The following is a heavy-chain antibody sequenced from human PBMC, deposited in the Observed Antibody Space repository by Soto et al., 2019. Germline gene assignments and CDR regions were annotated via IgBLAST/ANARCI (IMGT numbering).Heavy chain of an antibody. V-gene: IGHV3-21*01. D-gene: IGHD3-22*01. CDR3: ARGGEGPSGYH. CDR2: ISSSGSHT. CDR1: RFTFSNYS. J-gene: IGHJ4*02. Sequence: PGGSLRLSCAASRFTFSNYSMNLVRQAPGKGLEWVSSISSSGSHTYYADSVKGRFTLSRDNAKSSLYLQMDRLRADDTAVYYCARGGEGPSGYHWGQGPRVTV.